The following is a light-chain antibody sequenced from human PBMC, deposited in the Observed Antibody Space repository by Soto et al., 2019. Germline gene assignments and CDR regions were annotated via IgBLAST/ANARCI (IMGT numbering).Light chain of an antibody. V-gene: IGKV3-20*01. J-gene: IGKJ1*01. CDR3: QQYGSSPRGT. CDR1: QSVSSSH. CDR2: GAS. Sequence: EIVLTQSPGTLSLSPGERATLSCRASQSVSSSHLAWYQQKPGQAPRLLIYGASSRATGIPDRFSGSGSGTDFTLTISRLEPEDFAVYYCQQYGSSPRGTFGQGTKVEIK.